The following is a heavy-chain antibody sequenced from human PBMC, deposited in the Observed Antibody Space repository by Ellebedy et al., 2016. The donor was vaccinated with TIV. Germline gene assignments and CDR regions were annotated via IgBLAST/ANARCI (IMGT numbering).Heavy chain of an antibody. V-gene: IGHV2-5*02. CDR1: GFSFSTRGVG. Sequence: SGPTLVKPTQTLTLTCTFSGFSFSTRGVGVGWIRQPPGKALECLTVVDWADDKRYSTSLRSRLTITKDTPKNQVVLTMANMDPVDTGTYYREHTRSYFDSSGHYSLFDYWGQGIVVTVSS. D-gene: IGHD3-22*01. CDR3: EHTRSYFDSSGHYSLFDY. J-gene: IGHJ4*02. CDR2: VDWADDK.